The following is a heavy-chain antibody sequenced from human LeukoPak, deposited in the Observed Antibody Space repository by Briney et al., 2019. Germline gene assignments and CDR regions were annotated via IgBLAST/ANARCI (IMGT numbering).Heavy chain of an antibody. J-gene: IGHJ6*04. D-gene: IGHD3-10*02. V-gene: IGHV3-21*01. CDR2: ISSSSSYI. CDR3: AELGITMIGGV. CDR1: GFTLSSYA. Sequence: GGSLRLSCAASGFTLSSYAMNWVRQAPGKGLEWVSSISSSSSYIYYADSVKGRFTISRDNAKNSLYLQMNSLRAEDTAVYYCAELGITMIGGVWGKGTTVTISS.